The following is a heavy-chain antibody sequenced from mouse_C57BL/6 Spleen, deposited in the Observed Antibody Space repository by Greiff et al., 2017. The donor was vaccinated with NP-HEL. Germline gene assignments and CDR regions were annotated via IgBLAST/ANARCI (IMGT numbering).Heavy chain of an antibody. V-gene: IGHV5-4*03. Sequence: EVKLVESGGGLVKPGGSLKLSCAASGFTFSSYAMSWVRQTPEKRLEWVATISDGGSYTYYPDNVKGRFTVSRDNAKNNLYLQMSHLKSEDTAMYYCARGYDGSSLEAWFAYWGQGTLVTVSA. CDR2: ISDGGSYT. CDR1: GFTFSSYA. CDR3: ARGYDGSSLEAWFAY. D-gene: IGHD1-1*01. J-gene: IGHJ3*01.